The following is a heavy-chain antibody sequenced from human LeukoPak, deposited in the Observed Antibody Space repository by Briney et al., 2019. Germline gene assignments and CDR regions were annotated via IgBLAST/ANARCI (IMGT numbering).Heavy chain of an antibody. Sequence: SETLSLTCTVSGGSISSSSYYWGWIRQPPGKGLEWIGSIYYSGSTYYNPSLKSRVTISVDTSKNQFSLKLSSVTAADTAVYYCAKGYYGSGSYYIRQPYYYMDVWGKGTTVTISS. J-gene: IGHJ6*03. D-gene: IGHD3-10*01. CDR3: AKGYYGSGSYYIRQPYYYMDV. V-gene: IGHV4-39*07. CDR2: IYYSGST. CDR1: GGSISSSSYY.